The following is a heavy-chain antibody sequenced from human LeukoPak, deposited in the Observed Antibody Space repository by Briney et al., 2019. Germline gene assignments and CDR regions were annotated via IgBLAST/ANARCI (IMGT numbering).Heavy chain of an antibody. CDR2: IRYDGSNK. Sequence: GGSLRLSCAASGFTFSSYGMHWVRQAPGKGLEWVAFIRYDGSNKYYADSVKGRFTISRDNSKNTLYLQMNSLRAEDTAVYYCAKSSRQLVRIGYFQHWGQGTLVTVSS. J-gene: IGHJ1*01. V-gene: IGHV3-30*02. CDR3: AKSSRQLVRIGYFQH. CDR1: GFTFSSYG. D-gene: IGHD6-13*01.